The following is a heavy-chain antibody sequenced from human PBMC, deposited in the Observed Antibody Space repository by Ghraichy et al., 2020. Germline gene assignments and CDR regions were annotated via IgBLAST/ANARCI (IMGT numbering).Heavy chain of an antibody. V-gene: IGHV1-18*04. J-gene: IGHJ6*02. CDR3: AREDTTDYYYYGMDV. Sequence: ASVKVSCKASGYTFTSYGISWVRQAPGQGLEWMGWINAYNGNTNYAQKLQGRITMTTDTSTSTAYMELRSLRSDDTAVYYCAREDTTDYYYYGMDVWGQGTTVTVSS. CDR2: INAYNGNT. CDR1: GYTFTSYG. D-gene: IGHD4-11*01.